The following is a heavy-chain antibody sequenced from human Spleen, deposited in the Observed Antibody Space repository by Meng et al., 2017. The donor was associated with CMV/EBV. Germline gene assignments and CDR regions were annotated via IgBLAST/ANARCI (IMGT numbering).Heavy chain of an antibody. CDR2: INPNSGAT. D-gene: IGHD2-2*01. CDR1: GYTFTGYY. Sequence: ASVKVSCKASGYTFTGYYMHWVRQAPGQGLEWVGWINPNSGATNYAHNFQGRVTMTRDTSVSTAYMELSRLTSDDTAVYYCARSVMTSTSFGQHYGMDVWGQGTTVTVSS. V-gene: IGHV1-2*07. J-gene: IGHJ6*02. CDR3: ARSVMTSTSFGQHYGMDV.